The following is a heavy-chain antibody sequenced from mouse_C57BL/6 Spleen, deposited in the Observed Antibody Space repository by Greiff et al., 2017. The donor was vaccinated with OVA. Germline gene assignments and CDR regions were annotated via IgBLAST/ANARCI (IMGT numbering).Heavy chain of an antibody. CDR3: ARSPQLGRRYFDY. CDR2: INPNNGGT. V-gene: IGHV1-26*01. CDR1: GYTFTDYY. D-gene: IGHD4-1*02. J-gene: IGHJ2*01. Sequence: VQLKQSGPELVKPGASVKISCKASGYTFTDYYMNWVKQSHGKSLEWIGDINPNNGGTSYNQKFKGKATLTVDKSSSTAYMELRSLTSEDSAVYYCARSPQLGRRYFDYWGQGTTLTVSS.